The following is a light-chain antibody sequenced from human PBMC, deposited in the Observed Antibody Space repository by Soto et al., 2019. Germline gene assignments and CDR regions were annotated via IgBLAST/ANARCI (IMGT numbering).Light chain of an antibody. CDR3: QQYNNWPPWT. V-gene: IGKV3-11*01. Sequence: EIGLTQAQATLSLSLGERATVSCRSSQSIGSYLAWYQHKLGQPPRLLIYDASNRATGIPARFSGSGSGTDFTLTISSLQSEDFAVYYCQQYNNWPPWTFGQGSKV. J-gene: IGKJ1*01. CDR2: DAS. CDR1: QSIGSY.